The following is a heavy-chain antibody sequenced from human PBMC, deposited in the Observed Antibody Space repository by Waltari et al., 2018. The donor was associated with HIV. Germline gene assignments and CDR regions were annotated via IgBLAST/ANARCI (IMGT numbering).Heavy chain of an antibody. CDR1: GFSVRNHW. V-gene: IGHV3-74*01. Sequence: VQLVESGGGSIKTGGSLRLSCAGSGFSVRNHWMDWVRQGAGKGLVGVDRSKREGATRNHADAVKGRFVMSRDNSRNTVYLQLNSVKVDDTAVYFCSLASHDIEFSTFDGDYYCDRWGRGTRVAVSS. CDR3: SLASHDIEFSTFDGDYYCDR. J-gene: IGHJ4*02. CDR2: SKREGATR. D-gene: IGHD3-9*01.